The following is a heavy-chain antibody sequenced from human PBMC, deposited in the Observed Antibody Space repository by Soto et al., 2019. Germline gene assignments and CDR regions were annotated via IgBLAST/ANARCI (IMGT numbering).Heavy chain of an antibody. CDR1: GYTFTGYY. CDR2: INPNSGGT. J-gene: IGHJ4*02. V-gene: IGHV1-2*04. CDR3: ARRGGGSSSWYYFDY. D-gene: IGHD6-13*01. Sequence: ASVKVSCKASGYTFTGYYMHWVRQAPGQGLEWMGWINPNSGGTNYAQKFQGWVTMTRDTSISTAYMELSRLRSDDTAVYYCARRGGGSSSWYYFDYWGQGTLVTVS.